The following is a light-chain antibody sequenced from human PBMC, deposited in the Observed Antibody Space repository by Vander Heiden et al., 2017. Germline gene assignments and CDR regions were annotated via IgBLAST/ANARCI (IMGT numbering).Light chain of an antibody. CDR1: SSDVGSYNL. CDR2: EGS. CDR3: CSYAGSSTFYV. Sequence: QSALTQPASVSGSPGQSITISCRGTSSDVGSYNLVSWYQQAPGKAPKLMVYEGSKRPSGVANRFSGSKSGNTTSLTIAWLQAEDEADYYCCSYAGSSTFYVFGTGTKVTVL. J-gene: IGLJ1*01. V-gene: IGLV2-23*01.